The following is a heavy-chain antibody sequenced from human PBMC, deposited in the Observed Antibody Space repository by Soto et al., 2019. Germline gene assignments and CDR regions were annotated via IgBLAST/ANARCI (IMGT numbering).Heavy chain of an antibody. D-gene: IGHD3-3*01. CDR2: IGSSSSNI. V-gene: IGHV3-48*01. CDR1: GINFNIQS. CDR3: ASDFWSGSDF. Sequence: GGSLRLSCVVSGINFNIQSLTWVRQAPGKGLEWVAYIGSSSSNIYYGDSVKGRFTVSRDNGKNSLFLQMDSLRVDDTAVYYCASDFWSGSDFWGQGTLVTVSS. J-gene: IGHJ4*02.